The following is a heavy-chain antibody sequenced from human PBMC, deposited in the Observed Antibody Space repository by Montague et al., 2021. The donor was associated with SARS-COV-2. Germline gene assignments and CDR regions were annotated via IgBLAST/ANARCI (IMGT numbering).Heavy chain of an antibody. V-gene: IGHV4-39*01. CDR2: IYYSGST. CDR3: ARQENNSGWFKPEAFDI. Sequence: SETLSLTCTVSGGSISISSYDWGWIRQPPGKGLEWIGSIYYSGSTYYNPSLKSRVTISVDMSKNQFSLKLSSVTAADTAVYYCARQENNSGWFKPEAFDIWGQGTMVTVSS. CDR1: GGSISISSYD. J-gene: IGHJ3*02. D-gene: IGHD6-19*01.